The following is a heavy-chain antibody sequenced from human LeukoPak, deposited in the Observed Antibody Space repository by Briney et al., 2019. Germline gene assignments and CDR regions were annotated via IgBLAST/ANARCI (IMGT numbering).Heavy chain of an antibody. CDR3: AKGGFWSGYHFDY. J-gene: IGHJ4*02. CDR2: IYSGGST. D-gene: IGHD3-3*01. Sequence: GGSLRLSCAASGFTVSSNYMGWVRQAPGKGLEWVSVIYSGGSTYYADSVKGRFTISRDNSKNTLYLQMNSLGAEDTAVYYCAKGGFWSGYHFDYWGQGTLVTVSS. CDR1: GFTVSSNY. V-gene: IGHV3-66*01.